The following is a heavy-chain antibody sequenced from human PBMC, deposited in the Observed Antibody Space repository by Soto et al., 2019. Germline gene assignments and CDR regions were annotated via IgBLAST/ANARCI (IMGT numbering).Heavy chain of an antibody. D-gene: IGHD4-17*01. CDR2: ISDDGSNK. V-gene: IGHV3-30*18. CDR1: GFTFSSYG. J-gene: IGHJ4*02. CDR3: AKDRRTTTVVTPGDY. Sequence: QVQLVESGGGVVQPGRSLRLSCAASGFTFSSYGMHWVRQAPGKGLEWVAVISDDGSNKYYADSVKGRFTISRDNSKNTLYLQMNSLRAEDTAVYYCAKDRRTTTVVTPGDYWGQGTLVTVSS.